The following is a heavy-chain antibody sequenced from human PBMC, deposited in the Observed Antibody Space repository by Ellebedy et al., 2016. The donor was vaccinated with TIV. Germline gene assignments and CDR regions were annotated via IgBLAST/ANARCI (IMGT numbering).Heavy chain of an antibody. CDR2: INHSGST. J-gene: IGHJ5*02. D-gene: IGHD2-2*01. Sequence: SETLSLXXAVYGGSFSGYYWSWIRQPPGKGLEWIGEINHSGSTNYNPSLKSRVTISVDTSKNQFSLKLSSVTAADTAVYYCARGRRDIVVVPAAMCWFNPWGQGTLVTVSS. CDR3: ARGRRDIVVVPAAMCWFNP. V-gene: IGHV4-34*01. CDR1: GGSFSGYY.